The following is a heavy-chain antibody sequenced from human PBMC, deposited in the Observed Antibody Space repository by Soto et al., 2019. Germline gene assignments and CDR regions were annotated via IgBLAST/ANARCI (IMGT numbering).Heavy chain of an antibody. CDR3: AMSDSSGYNHLVY. CDR2: IRISGSST. J-gene: IGHJ4*02. D-gene: IGHD3-22*01. CDR1: GFSSSDYY. Sequence: GGSLRLSCAASGFSSSDYYMSWIRQAPGKGLEWISDIRISGSSTNYADSVKGRFTISRDNAKDSLYLQMDSLRIDDTAVYYCAMSDSSGYNHLVYWGQGTRVTVSS. V-gene: IGHV3-11*06.